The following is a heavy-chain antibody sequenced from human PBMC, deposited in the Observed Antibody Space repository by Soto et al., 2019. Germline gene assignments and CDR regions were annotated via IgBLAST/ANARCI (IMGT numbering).Heavy chain of an antibody. CDR1: GFTFSDHY. CDR3: ASSLGYSCSGGCRQYYCDS. CDR2: TRNKAHSYNT. D-gene: IGHD2-15*01. J-gene: IGHJ4*02. Sequence: PGGSLRLSCAASGFTFSDHYMNWVRQAPGKGLELVSRTRNKAHSYNTEYAASVKGRFTISRYDSKNSLYLQMNSLKTEDTAVYYCASSLGYSCSGGCRQYYCDSWGQGTLVTVSS. V-gene: IGHV3-72*01.